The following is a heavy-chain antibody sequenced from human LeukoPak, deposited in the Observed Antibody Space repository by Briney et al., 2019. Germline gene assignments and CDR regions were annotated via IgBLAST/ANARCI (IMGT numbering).Heavy chain of an antibody. V-gene: IGHV3-23*01. Sequence: GGSLRLSCAASGFTFSNYAMTWVRQAPGKGLEWVSVITTSGANTYCADSVKGRFTISRDNSKNTLFLQMNSLRAEDTAIYYCAKDLGGQQPHWGQGTLVTVSS. CDR1: GFTFSNYA. CDR3: AKDLGGQQPH. J-gene: IGHJ4*02. CDR2: ITTSGANT. D-gene: IGHD6-13*01.